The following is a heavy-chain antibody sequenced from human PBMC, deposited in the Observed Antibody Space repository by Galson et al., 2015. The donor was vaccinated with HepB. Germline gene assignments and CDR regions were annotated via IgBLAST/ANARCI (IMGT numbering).Heavy chain of an antibody. J-gene: IGHJ4*02. D-gene: IGHD3-10*01. CDR2: IKSKTDGGTT. Sequence: SLRLSCAASGFTFSNAWMSWVRQAPGKGLEWVGRIKSKTDGGTTDYAAPVKGRFTISRDDSKNALYLQMNSLKTEDTAVYYCTTDTWFGEHTLFDYWGLGTLVTVSS. CDR3: TTDTWFGEHTLFDY. V-gene: IGHV3-15*01. CDR1: GFTFSNAW.